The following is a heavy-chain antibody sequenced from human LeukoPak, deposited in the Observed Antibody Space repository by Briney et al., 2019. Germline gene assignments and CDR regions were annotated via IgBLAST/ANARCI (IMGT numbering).Heavy chain of an antibody. J-gene: IGHJ4*02. D-gene: IGHD2-21*02. V-gene: IGHV4-39*01. CDR3: AGWRTAKTAFDY. CDR1: GGSISSNSYY. CDR2: IYFSGSP. Sequence: SETLSLTCTVSGGSISSNSYYWGWIRQPPGKGLEWIGSIYFSGSPYYNPSLKSRVTMSVDTSKNQFSLKVSSVTAADTAVYYCAGWRTAKTAFDYWGQGTLVTVSS.